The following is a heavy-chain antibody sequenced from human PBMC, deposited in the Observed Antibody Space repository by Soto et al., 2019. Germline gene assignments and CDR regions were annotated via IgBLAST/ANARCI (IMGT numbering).Heavy chain of an antibody. D-gene: IGHD3-16*01. J-gene: IGHJ5*02. Sequence: ASVKVSCKASGGTFSSYSFSWVRQAPGQGLEWMGGITPIFGTVHYAQNFRGRVAITADKSTSIVHMELSSLRSEDTAVFYCAREGDTREGRGVFFSWGQGTLVTVSS. CDR2: ITPIFGTV. CDR1: GGTFSSYS. V-gene: IGHV1-69*06. CDR3: AREGDTREGRGVFFS.